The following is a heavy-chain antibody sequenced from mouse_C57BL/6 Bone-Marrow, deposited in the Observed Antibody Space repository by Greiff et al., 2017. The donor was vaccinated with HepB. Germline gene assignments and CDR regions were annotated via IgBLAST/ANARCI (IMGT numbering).Heavy chain of an antibody. J-gene: IGHJ3*01. CDR3: ARSRWLLRGAWFAY. V-gene: IGHV1-19*01. CDR2: INPYNGGT. Sequence: EVQLQQSGPVLVKPGASVKMSCKASGYTFTDYYMNWVKQSHGKSLEWIGVINPYNGGTSYNQKFKGKATLTVDKSSSTAYMELNSLTSEDSAVYYCARSRWLLRGAWFAYWGQGTLVTVSA. D-gene: IGHD2-3*01. CDR1: GYTFTDYY.